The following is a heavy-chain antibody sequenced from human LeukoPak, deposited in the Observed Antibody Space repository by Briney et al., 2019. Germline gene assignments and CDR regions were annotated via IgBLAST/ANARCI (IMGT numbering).Heavy chain of an antibody. Sequence: GSLRLSCAASGFTFSNCGMSWVRQAPGKGLEWVSAISDSGDYTYYADSVKGRFTIFRDNSKNTLYLEMNSLRVEDTAVYYCASKSWGQGTLVTVSS. V-gene: IGHV3-23*01. CDR3: ASKS. J-gene: IGHJ5*02. CDR2: ISDSGDYT. CDR1: GFTFSNCG.